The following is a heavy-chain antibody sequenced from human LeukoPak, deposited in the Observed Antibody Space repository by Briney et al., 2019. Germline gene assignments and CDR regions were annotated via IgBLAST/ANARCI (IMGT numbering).Heavy chain of an antibody. Sequence: PGGSLRLSCAASGFTFSSYAMHRVRQAPGKGLEWVAVISYDGSNKYYADSVKGRFTISRDNSKNTLYLQMNSLRAEDTAVYYCAREITVTTYYYYGMDVWGQGTTVTVSS. D-gene: IGHD4-17*01. CDR1: GFTFSSYA. V-gene: IGHV3-30-3*01. CDR3: AREITVTTYYYYGMDV. CDR2: ISYDGSNK. J-gene: IGHJ6*02.